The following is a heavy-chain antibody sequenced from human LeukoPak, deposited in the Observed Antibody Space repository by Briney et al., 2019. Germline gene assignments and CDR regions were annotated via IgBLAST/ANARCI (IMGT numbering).Heavy chain of an antibody. V-gene: IGHV3-21*01. D-gene: IGHD3-22*01. CDR1: GFTFSGYS. Sequence: PGGSLRLSCSASGFTFSGYSMNWIRQAPGKGLEWVSSFGTRSTSIYHAGSVKGRFAISRDNAKDSLYLQMNSLRAEDTALYYCAREVSEGFDFWGQGTLVTVSS. CDR2: FGTRSTSI. CDR3: AREVSEGFDF. J-gene: IGHJ4*02.